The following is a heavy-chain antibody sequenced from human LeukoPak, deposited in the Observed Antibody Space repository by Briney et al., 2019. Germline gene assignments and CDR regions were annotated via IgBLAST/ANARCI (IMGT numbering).Heavy chain of an antibody. J-gene: IGHJ5*02. D-gene: IGHD4-17*01. Sequence: PGGSLRLSCAASGFTFSSYDMTWVRQAPGRGLEWVSSIRPSGDNTYYGDSVKGRFTISRDNSKNTLYLQMNSLRAEDTAVYYCAKDSGSLIPDYGDYLSVRWFDPWGQGTLVTVSS. CDR2: IRPSGDNT. V-gene: IGHV3-23*01. CDR3: AKDSGSLIPDYGDYLSVRWFDP. CDR1: GFTFSSYD.